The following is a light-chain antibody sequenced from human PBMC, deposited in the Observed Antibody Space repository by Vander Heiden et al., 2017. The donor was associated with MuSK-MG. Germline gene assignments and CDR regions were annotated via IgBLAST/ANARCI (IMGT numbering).Light chain of an antibody. CDR2: AAS. CDR3: RQRDSTPRT. J-gene: IGKJ1*01. Sequence: IQMTESTSSLSASVGARVTLTSLASQSISSYLNWYQQKPGKAPKLLIYAASNLQSGVPSRSSGSGYGTDFTLTISRLQPEDFATYYGRQRDSTPRTFGQGTKVEIK. V-gene: IGKV1-39*01. CDR1: QSISSY.